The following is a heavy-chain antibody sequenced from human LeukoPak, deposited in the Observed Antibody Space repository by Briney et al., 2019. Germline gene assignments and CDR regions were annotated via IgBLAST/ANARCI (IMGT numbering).Heavy chain of an antibody. V-gene: IGHV4-4*09. CDR3: ARLTFTTRPLDV. CDR1: GGSISGYY. CDR2: IYTSGST. Sequence: PSETLSLTCSVSGGSISGYYWSWLRQPPGKSLEWIGYIYTSGSTNYNPSLQSRVAISVDTSKNQFSLSLSSVTAADTAVYYCARLTFTTRPLDVWGIGTTVTVSS. D-gene: IGHD6-6*01. J-gene: IGHJ6*04.